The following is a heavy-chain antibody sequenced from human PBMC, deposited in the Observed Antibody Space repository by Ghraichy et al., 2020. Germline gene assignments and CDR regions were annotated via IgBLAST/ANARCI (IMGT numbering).Heavy chain of an antibody. Sequence: GGSLRLSCAASEFTFSTFGMHWVRQAPGKGLEWVAVISYDGSEKYYADSVKGRFAISRDNSKYTLYLQMNSLRAEDTAVYYCAKEGGTYFDSYYYGLNVWGQGTPVTVSS. V-gene: IGHV3-30*18. CDR3: AKEGGTYFDSYYYGLNV. CDR2: ISYDGSEK. J-gene: IGHJ6*02. CDR1: EFTFSTFG. D-gene: IGHD1-26*01.